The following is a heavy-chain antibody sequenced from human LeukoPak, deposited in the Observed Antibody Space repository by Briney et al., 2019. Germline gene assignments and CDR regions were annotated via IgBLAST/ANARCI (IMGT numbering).Heavy chain of an antibody. CDR3: AVGITTLGVAASFDS. J-gene: IGHJ4*02. CDR1: GASYNAYY. D-gene: IGHD3-3*01. CDR2: IDHRGTA. V-gene: IGHV4-34*01. Sequence: SETLSLTCAVYGASYNAYYWSWIRQPPGKGLEWIGDIDHRGTATYNPSLKSRLTISADASKNQFSLKLNSVTDADTAVYYCAVGITTLGVAASFDSWGQGNLVIVSS.